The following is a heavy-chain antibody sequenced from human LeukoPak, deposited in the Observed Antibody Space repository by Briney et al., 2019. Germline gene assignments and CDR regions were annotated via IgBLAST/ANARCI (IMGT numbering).Heavy chain of an antibody. D-gene: IGHD4-17*01. CDR3: AREITVTRPFDY. CDR2: ISASGST. V-gene: IGHV4-4*07. CDR1: NGSISIYY. Sequence: SETLSLTCTVSNGSISIYYWSWVRQPAGKGLEWIGRISASGSTNYNPSLKSRVIMSLDTSKNQFSLKLSSVTAADTAVYYCAREITVTRPFDYWGPGTLVTVSS. J-gene: IGHJ4*02.